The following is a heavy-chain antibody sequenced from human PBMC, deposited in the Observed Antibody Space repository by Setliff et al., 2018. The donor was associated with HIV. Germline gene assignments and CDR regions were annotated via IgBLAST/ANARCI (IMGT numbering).Heavy chain of an antibody. Sequence: SETLSLTCTVSGGSISSGSYFWTWIRQPAGKGLEWIGRIYTSGSTNYNPSLKSRVTISVDTSKNRFSLKLSSVTAADTGVYYCARDVYSYGRFYFDYWGQGTLVTVSS. CDR3: ARDVYSYGRFYFDY. J-gene: IGHJ4*02. CDR1: GGSISSGSYF. CDR2: IYTSGST. V-gene: IGHV4-61*02. D-gene: IGHD5-18*01.